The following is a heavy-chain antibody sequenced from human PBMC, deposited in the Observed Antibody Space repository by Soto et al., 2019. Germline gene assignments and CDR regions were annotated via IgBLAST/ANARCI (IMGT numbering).Heavy chain of an antibody. CDR1: GGTFSSYT. CDR3: ARAVAVPADFDY. J-gene: IGHJ4*02. D-gene: IGHD6-19*01. V-gene: IGHV1-69*02. CDR2: IIPILGIA. Sequence: SVKVSCKASGGTFSSYTISWVRQAPGQGLEWMGRIIPILGIANYAQKFQGRVTITADTSAGAAYMELSSLSSEDTAVYYCARAVAVPADFDYWGQGTLVTVSS.